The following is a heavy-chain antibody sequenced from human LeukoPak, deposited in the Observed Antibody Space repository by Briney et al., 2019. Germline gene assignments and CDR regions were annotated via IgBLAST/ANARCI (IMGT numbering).Heavy chain of an antibody. D-gene: IGHD3-10*01. CDR2: MNPNSGNT. CDR1: GYTFTNYD. CDR3: ARGSRSGDY. J-gene: IGHJ4*02. Sequence: ASVKVSCKTSGYTFTNYDINWVRQATGQGLEWMGWMNPNSGNTGYAQKFQGGVTMTRNISTSTAYMELSSLRSEDTAVYYCARGSRSGDYWGQGTQVTVSS. V-gene: IGHV1-8*01.